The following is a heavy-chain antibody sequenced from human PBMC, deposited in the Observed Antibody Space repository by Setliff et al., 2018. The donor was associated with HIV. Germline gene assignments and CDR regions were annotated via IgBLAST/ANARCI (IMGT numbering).Heavy chain of an antibody. V-gene: IGHV1-24*01. CDR1: SSILTQFS. J-gene: IGHJ6*03. CDR3: ARGALPYYDILSGYYHPLYMDV. Sequence: ASVKVSCKVSSSILTQFSMHWVRQAPGEGLEWMGGFDPEEGETIYAEKFQGRVTMTEDTATDTAYMELSSVRSEDTAVYYCARGALPYYDILSGYYHPLYMDVWGKGTTVTVSS. D-gene: IGHD3-9*01. CDR2: FDPEEGET.